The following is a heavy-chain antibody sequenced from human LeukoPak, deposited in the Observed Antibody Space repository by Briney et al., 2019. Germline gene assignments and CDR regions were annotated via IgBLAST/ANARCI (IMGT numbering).Heavy chain of an antibody. CDR1: GYTFTGYY. D-gene: IGHD5-18*01. CDR3: ARDTGRVYVIYTFDY. J-gene: IGHJ4*02. CDR2: INPNSGGT. V-gene: IGHV1-2*02. Sequence: GASVTVSCKASGYTFTGYYMHWVRQAPGQGLEWMGWINPNSGGTNYAQKFQGRVTMTRDTSISTAYMELSRLRSDDTAVYYCARDTGRVYVIYTFDYWGQGTLVTVSS.